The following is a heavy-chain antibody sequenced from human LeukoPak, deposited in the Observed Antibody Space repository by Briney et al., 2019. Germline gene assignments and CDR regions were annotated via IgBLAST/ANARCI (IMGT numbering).Heavy chain of an antibody. Sequence: ASVKVSCKASGGTFSSYAISWVRQAPGQGLEWMGGIIPIFGTANYAQKFQGRVTITADESTSTAYMELSSLRSEDTAVYYCARGATGGRGLYKVVPAAYFDYWGQGTLVTVSS. CDR2: IIPIFGTA. CDR1: GGTFSSYA. J-gene: IGHJ4*02. CDR3: ARGATGGRGLYKVVPAAYFDY. V-gene: IGHV1-69*13. D-gene: IGHD2-2*01.